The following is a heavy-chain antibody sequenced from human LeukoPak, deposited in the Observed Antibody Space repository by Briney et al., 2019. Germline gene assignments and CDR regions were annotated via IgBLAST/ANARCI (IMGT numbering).Heavy chain of an antibody. D-gene: IGHD5-24*01. CDR2: INTNTGNP. V-gene: IGHV7-4-1*02. CDR1: GYTFTNYA. J-gene: IGHJ3*02. Sequence: ASVKVSCKASGYTFTNYAMNCVRQAPGQGLEWMGWINTNTGNPTYAQGFTGRFVFSLDTSVSTAYLQISSLKAEDTAVYYCARVARGGWHDAFDIWGQGTMVTVSS. CDR3: ARVARGGWHDAFDI.